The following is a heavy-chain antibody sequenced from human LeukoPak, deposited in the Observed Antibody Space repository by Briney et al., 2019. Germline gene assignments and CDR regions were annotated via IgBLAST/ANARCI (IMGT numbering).Heavy chain of an antibody. CDR2: IYPGDSDT. D-gene: IGHD3-22*01. Sequence: GESLQISCKGSGYNFTSYWIGWVRPLPGKGLEWMGIIYPGDSDTRYSPSFQGQVTISADKSISTAYLQWSSLKASDTAMYYCARQIDYDSGGDYLYYFDYWGQGTLVTVSS. J-gene: IGHJ4*02. CDR1: GYNFTSYW. V-gene: IGHV5-51*01. CDR3: ARQIDYDSGGDYLYYFDY.